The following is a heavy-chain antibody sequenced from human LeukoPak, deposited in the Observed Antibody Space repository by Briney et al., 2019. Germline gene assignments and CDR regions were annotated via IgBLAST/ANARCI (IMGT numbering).Heavy chain of an antibody. D-gene: IGHD3-9*01. Sequence: PGGSLRLSCAASGFTFSSYGMHWVRQAPGKGLGWVAVIWYDGSNKYYADSVKGRFTISRDNSKNTLYLQMNSLRAEDTAVYYCARDQVYILTGNPYYYYDMDVWGQGTTVTVSS. CDR1: GFTFSSYG. CDR3: ARDQVYILTGNPYYYYDMDV. V-gene: IGHV3-33*01. J-gene: IGHJ6*02. CDR2: IWYDGSNK.